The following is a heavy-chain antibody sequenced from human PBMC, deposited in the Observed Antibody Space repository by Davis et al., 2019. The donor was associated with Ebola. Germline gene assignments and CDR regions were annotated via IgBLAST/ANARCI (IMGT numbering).Heavy chain of an antibody. V-gene: IGHV1-18*01. Sequence: ASVKVSCKASGGTFSSYAISWVRQAPGQGLEWMGWISAYNGNTNYAQKLQGRVTMTTDTSTSTAYMELSSPRSEDTAVYYWARDLGAPYCSGGSCYPKNDYWGQGTLVTVSS. CDR1: GGTFSSYA. CDR3: ARDLGAPYCSGGSCYPKNDY. CDR2: ISAYNGNT. J-gene: IGHJ4*02. D-gene: IGHD2-15*01.